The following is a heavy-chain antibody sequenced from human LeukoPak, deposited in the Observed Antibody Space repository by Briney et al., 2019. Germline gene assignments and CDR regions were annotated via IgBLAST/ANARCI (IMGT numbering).Heavy chain of an antibody. CDR1: GFTFSNYW. J-gene: IGHJ2*01. CDR2: IKQDGSEK. D-gene: IGHD6-25*01. Sequence: GGSLRLSCVASGFTFSNYWMSWVRQAPGKGLEWVANIKQDGSEKYYVDSVKGRFTISRDNAKNTLYLQMNSLTAEDTAVYYCARGPPWYFDLWGRGTLVTVSS. V-gene: IGHV3-7*01. CDR3: ARGPPWYFDL.